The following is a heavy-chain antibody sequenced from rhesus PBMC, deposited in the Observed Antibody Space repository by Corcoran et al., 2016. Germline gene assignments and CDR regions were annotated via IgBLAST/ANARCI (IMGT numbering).Heavy chain of an antibody. CDR2: ISYSGSN. J-gene: IGHJ4*01. CDR1: GYSISSGYG. CDR3: ARIRQQSFFDY. Sequence: QVQLQESGPGLVKPSETLSLTCAVSGYSISSGYGWSWIRQPPGKGLGWMGYISYSGSNYYTPDFKRRVTISIDTSKNQFSLKRSSVTAADTAVYYCARIRQQSFFDYWGQGVLVTVSS. V-gene: IGHV4-127*01. D-gene: IGHD6-19*01.